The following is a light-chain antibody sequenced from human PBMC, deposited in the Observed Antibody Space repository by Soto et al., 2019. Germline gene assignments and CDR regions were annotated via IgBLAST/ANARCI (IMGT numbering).Light chain of an antibody. Sequence: EIVLTQSPGTLSLSPGERATLSCRASQSVSNNYLAWYQEKPGQAPRLLIYGASIRATGIPARFSGSGSGTAFTLTISSLQSEDFALYYCQQCDNWPRITFGQGTRLEIK. V-gene: IGKV3-15*01. CDR1: QSVSNN. J-gene: IGKJ5*01. CDR3: QQCDNWPRIT. CDR2: GAS.